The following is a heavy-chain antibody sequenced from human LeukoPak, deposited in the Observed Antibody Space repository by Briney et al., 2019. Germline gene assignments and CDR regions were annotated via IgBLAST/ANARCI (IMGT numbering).Heavy chain of an antibody. J-gene: IGHJ4*02. V-gene: IGHV1-69*04. Sequence: GASVKVSCKASGGTFSSYDISWVRQAPGQGLEWMGRIIPILGIANYAQKFQGRVTITADKSTSTAYMELSSLRSEDTAVYYCASHVVLVTATFDYWGQGTLVTVSS. D-gene: IGHD2-21*02. CDR1: GGTFSSYD. CDR2: IIPILGIA. CDR3: ASHVVLVTATFDY.